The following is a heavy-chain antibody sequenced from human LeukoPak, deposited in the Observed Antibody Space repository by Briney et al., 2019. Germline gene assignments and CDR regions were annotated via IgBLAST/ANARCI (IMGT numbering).Heavy chain of an antibody. CDR3: ARDSVPLLLWFGELYYYFHY. CDR1: GFTFSSYS. D-gene: IGHD3-10*01. Sequence: GSLRLSCAASGFTFSSYSMNWVRQAPGKGLEWVSYISSSSSTIYYADSVKGRFTISRDNAKNSLYLQMNSLRAEDTAVYYCARDSVPLLLWFGELYYYFHYWGQGTLVTVSS. J-gene: IGHJ4*02. CDR2: ISSSSSTI. V-gene: IGHV3-48*01.